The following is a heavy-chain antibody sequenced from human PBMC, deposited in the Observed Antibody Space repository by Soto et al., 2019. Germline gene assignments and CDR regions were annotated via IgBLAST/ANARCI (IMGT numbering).Heavy chain of an antibody. Sequence: QVQLVQSGAEVNKPGASVKVSCKASGYPFTGYYLHWVRQAPGQGLEWMGYINPNNGDTNFAQNFQGRVTLTRDTSISTAYMELSRLRSDDTAVYYCARKSNPGYHYDYGLDVWGQGTTVTVSS. D-gene: IGHD4-4*01. CDR2: INPNNGDT. CDR3: ARKSNPGYHYDYGLDV. J-gene: IGHJ6*02. CDR1: GYPFTGYY. V-gene: IGHV1-2*02.